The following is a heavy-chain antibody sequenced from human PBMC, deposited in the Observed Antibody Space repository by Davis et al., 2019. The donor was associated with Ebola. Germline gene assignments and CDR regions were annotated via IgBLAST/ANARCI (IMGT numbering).Heavy chain of an antibody. CDR1: GLGISSYA. CDR3: AKSFLITGSHMSEFRGVDY. CDR2: ITGDGGTT. V-gene: IGHV3-23*01. Sequence: PGGSLRLSCAASGLGISSYAMTWVRQAPGKGLQWVSLITGDGGTTNYADSVKGRFTISRDNSKNTLSLQMDSLRADDTAVYYCAKSFLITGSHMSEFRGVDYWGQGTVVTVSS. D-gene: IGHD2-8*02. J-gene: IGHJ4*02.